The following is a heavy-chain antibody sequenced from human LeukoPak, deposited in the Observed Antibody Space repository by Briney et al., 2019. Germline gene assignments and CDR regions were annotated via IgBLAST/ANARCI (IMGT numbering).Heavy chain of an antibody. V-gene: IGHV4-59*01. D-gene: IGHD6-13*01. J-gene: IGHJ4*02. CDR1: GGSISSYY. Sequence: PSETLSLTCTVSGGSISSYYWSWIRQPPGKGLEWIGYIYYSGSTKYNPSLNSRVTISLDTSKNQFSLKLNSVTAADTAVYYCARRDSSSWYDDYWGQGTLVTVSS. CDR3: ARRDSSSWYDDY. CDR2: IYYSGST.